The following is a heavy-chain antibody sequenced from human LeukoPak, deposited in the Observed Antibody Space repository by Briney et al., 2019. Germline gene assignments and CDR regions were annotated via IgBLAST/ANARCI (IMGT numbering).Heavy chain of an antibody. Sequence: QPGRSLRLSCAASGFTFDDYAMHWVRQAPGKGLEWVSGISWNSGSIGYADSVKGRFTISRDNAKNSLYLQMNSLRAEDTALYYCAKDNAEGGSGRKNGWFDPWGQGTLVTVSS. CDR3: AKDNAEGGSGRKNGWFDP. V-gene: IGHV3-9*01. CDR1: GFTFDDYA. J-gene: IGHJ5*02. CDR2: ISWNSGSI. D-gene: IGHD6-19*01.